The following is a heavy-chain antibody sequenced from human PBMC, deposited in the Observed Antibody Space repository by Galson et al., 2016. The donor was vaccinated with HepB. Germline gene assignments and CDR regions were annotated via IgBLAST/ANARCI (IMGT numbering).Heavy chain of an antibody. CDR2: IRPDGNEI. CDR1: GFTFSGHW. Sequence: SLRLSCAASGFTFSGHWMSWVRQAPGKGLEWVANIRPDGNEIYYVDSVKGRFTISRDNAKNSVYLQMSSLKAEDTAIYICAREESHEAGYCFDYWGQGTLVTVSS. J-gene: IGHJ4*02. V-gene: IGHV3-7*01. CDR3: AREESHEAGYCFDY. D-gene: IGHD3-10*01.